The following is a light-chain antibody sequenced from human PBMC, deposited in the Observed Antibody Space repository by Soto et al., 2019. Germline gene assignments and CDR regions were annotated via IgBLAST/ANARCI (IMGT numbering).Light chain of an antibody. V-gene: IGKV1-39*01. CDR2: ATS. Sequence: DIQMTQSPSSLSASVGDRLTITCRASQGISTYLNWYQQEPAKAPKLLIYATSSLQSGVPSRFSGSGSGTDFTLIISSLQPEDFATYYCQQSYSTPWTFGQGTKLEIK. J-gene: IGKJ1*01. CDR3: QQSYSTPWT. CDR1: QGISTY.